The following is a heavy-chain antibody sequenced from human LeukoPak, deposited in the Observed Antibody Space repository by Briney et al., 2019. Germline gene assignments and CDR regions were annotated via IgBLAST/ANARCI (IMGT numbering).Heavy chain of an antibody. V-gene: IGHV1-18*04. CDR2: ISAYNGNT. CDR1: GYTFTSYG. Sequence: ASVKVSCKASGYTFTSYGISWVRQAPGQGLEWMGWISAYNGNTNYAQKLQGRVTMTTDTSTSTAYMELRSLRSDDTAVYYCAGTYCSGGSCHNWFDPWGQGTLVTVSP. J-gene: IGHJ5*02. D-gene: IGHD2-15*01. CDR3: AGTYCSGGSCHNWFDP.